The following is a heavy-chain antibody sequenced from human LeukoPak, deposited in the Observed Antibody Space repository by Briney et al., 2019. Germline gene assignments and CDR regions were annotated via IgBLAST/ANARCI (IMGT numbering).Heavy chain of an antibody. V-gene: IGHV1-8*01. D-gene: IGHD6-19*01. CDR2: MNPNSGNT. J-gene: IGHJ4*02. Sequence: GASVTVSCKASGYTFTSCDINWVRQAAGQGLGWMGWMNPNSGNTGYVQSFQGRITMTRDISIGTAYMELSNLTPEDTAIYYCTRGSSGRRDNWGQGTLVTVSA. CDR1: GYTFTSCD. CDR3: TRGSSGRRDN.